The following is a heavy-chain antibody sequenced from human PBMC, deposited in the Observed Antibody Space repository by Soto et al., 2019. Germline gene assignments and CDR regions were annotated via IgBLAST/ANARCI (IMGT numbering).Heavy chain of an antibody. CDR1: GGSISSGGYY. CDR2: IYYSGST. CDR3: ARGLYSSSYGMDV. D-gene: IGHD6-6*01. V-gene: IGHV4-31*03. J-gene: IGHJ6*02. Sequence: SETLSLTCTVSGGSISSGGYYWSWIRQHPGKGLEWIGYIYYSGSTYYNPSLKSRVTISVDTSKNQFSLKLSSVTAADTAVYYCARGLYSSSYGMDVWGQGTTVTVS.